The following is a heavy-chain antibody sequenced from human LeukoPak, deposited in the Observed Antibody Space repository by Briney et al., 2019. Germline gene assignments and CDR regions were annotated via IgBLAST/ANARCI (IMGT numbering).Heavy chain of an antibody. CDR1: GFTFGKYW. V-gene: IGHV3-7*03. CDR3: ARDHNYGSDY. D-gene: IGHD5-18*01. J-gene: IGHJ4*02. CDR2: IKLDGSEK. Sequence: GGSLRLSCVASGFTFGKYWMSWVRQAPGKGLEWVANIKLDGSEKSYVDSVKGRFTISRDNTKNSLYLQMNSLRVEDTAVYYCARDHNYGSDYWGQGTLVTVSS.